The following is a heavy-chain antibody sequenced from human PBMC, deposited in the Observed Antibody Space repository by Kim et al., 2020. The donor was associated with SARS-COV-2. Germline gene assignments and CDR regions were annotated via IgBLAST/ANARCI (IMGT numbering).Heavy chain of an antibody. CDR1: GFTSSSFS. V-gene: IGHV3-21*01. CDR3: ARRIAVAGDDVFDI. J-gene: IGHJ3*02. Sequence: GGSLRLSCAVSGFTSSSFSLNWVRKAPGRGLDWFSAISRSSSYVYYADSVKGRFTISRDNAKNSLYLQMNSLRAEDTAVYYCARRIAVAGDDVFDIWGQGTMVTVSS. CDR2: ISRSSSYV. D-gene: IGHD6-19*01.